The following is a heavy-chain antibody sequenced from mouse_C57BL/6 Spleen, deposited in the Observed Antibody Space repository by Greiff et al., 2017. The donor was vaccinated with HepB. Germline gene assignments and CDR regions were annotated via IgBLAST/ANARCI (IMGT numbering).Heavy chain of an antibody. CDR2: IYPGDGDT. CDR3: ERGSKEAWFAY. V-gene: IGHV1-82*01. D-gene: IGHD1-1*01. CDR1: GYAFSSSW. Sequence: QVQLQQSGPELVKPGASVKISCKASGYAFSSSWMNWVKQRPGKGLEWIGRIYPGDGDTNYNGKFKGKATLTADKSSSTAYMQLSSLTSEDSAVYLCERGSKEAWFAYWGQGTLVTVSA. J-gene: IGHJ3*01.